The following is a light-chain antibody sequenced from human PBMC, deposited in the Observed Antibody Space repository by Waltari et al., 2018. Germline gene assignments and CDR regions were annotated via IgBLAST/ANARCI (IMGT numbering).Light chain of an antibody. CDR1: GSNIGAYD. CDR3: QSYDTSLSVV. V-gene: IGLV1-40*01. Sequence: QSVLTQPPSVSGAPGQRVTLSCTGSGSNIGAYDVHWYQHRPGKAPTLLIYGVNTRPSGVPYLFLGSKSGTSASLAITSLRAEDEGVYYCQSYDTSLSVVFGGGTKLTVL. CDR2: GVN. J-gene: IGLJ2*01.